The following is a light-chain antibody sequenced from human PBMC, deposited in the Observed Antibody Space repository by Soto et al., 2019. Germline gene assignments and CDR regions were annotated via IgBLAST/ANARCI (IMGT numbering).Light chain of an antibody. J-gene: IGKJ5*01. CDR2: ATS. Sequence: EIVLTQSPGTVSLSPGESATLSCRASQSISRSDLAWYQHRPGQSPRLLIYATSSRATGIPDRFSGSGSGTDFTLTISRLEPEDFAVYYCQQHGTSPITFGQGTRLEIK. CDR3: QQHGTSPIT. CDR1: QSISRSD. V-gene: IGKV3-20*01.